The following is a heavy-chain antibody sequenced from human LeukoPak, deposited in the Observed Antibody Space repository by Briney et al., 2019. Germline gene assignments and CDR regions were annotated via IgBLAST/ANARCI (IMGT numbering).Heavy chain of an antibody. Sequence: GRSLRLSCAASGFTFSSYAMHWVRQAPGKGLEWVAVISYDGSNKYYADSVKGRFTISRDNSKNTLYLQMNSLRAEDTAVYYCARKGVYAPFYYYYGMDVWGQGTTVTVSS. CDR1: GFTFSSYA. CDR3: ARKGVYAPFYYYYGMDV. J-gene: IGHJ6*02. V-gene: IGHV3-30*04. CDR2: ISYDGSNK. D-gene: IGHD2-8*01.